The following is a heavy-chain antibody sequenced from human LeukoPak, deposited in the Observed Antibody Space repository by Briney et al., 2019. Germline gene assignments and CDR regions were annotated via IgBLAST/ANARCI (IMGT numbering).Heavy chain of an antibody. V-gene: IGHV4-34*01. CDR3: ARDRGWGLSLDY. D-gene: IGHD3-16*02. CDR2: INHSGST. Sequence: SETLSLTCAVYGGSFSGYYWSWIRQPPGKGLEWIGEINHSGSTNYNPSLKSRVTMSLDTSKNQFSLKLSSVTAADTAVYYCARDRGWGLSLDYWGQGALVTVSS. J-gene: IGHJ4*02. CDR1: GGSFSGYY.